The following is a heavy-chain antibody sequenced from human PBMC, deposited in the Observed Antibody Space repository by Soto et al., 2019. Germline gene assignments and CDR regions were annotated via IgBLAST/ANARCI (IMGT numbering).Heavy chain of an antibody. D-gene: IGHD4-4*01. CDR3: ARDISPYSNYYAWKYGMDV. CDR2: IYYSENT. J-gene: IGHJ6*02. Sequence: RQTPGKGLEWIGYIYYSENTYYNPSLKSRVAISGDTSKNQFSLRLSSVTAADTAVYYCARDISPYSNYYAWKYGMDVWGQGTTVTVSS. V-gene: IGHV4-30-4*01.